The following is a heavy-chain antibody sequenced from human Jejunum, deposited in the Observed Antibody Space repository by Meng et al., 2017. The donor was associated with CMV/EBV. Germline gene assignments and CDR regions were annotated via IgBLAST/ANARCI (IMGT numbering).Heavy chain of an antibody. CDR1: GFTFRNYA. V-gene: IGHV3-23*01. D-gene: IGHD4-11*01. CDR2: IRHDGGT. Sequence: LKISCAASGFTFRNYALNWVRQAPGKGLEWVSGIRHDGGTFYAASVKGRFTISRDNSKNTLYLQMNSLRAEDTAVYYCAKATDFDYWGQGTLVTVSS. J-gene: IGHJ4*02. CDR3: AKATDFDY.